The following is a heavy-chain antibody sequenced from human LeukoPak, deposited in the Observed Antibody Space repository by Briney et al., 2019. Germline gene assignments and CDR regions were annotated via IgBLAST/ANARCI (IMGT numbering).Heavy chain of an antibody. D-gene: IGHD2-15*01. CDR1: GFTVSSNY. Sequence: GGSLRLSCAASGFTVSSNYMSWVRQAPGKGLEWGSLIYGGGGTYYADSVKGRFTISRGNSKNTLYLQMNSLRAEDTAVYYCARESRATLGYCSGGSCYFDYWGQGTLVTVSS. V-gene: IGHV3-53*01. J-gene: IGHJ4*02. CDR3: ARESRATLGYCSGGSCYFDY. CDR2: IYGGGGT.